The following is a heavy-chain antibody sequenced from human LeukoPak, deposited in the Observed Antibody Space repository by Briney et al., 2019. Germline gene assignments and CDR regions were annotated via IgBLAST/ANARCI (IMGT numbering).Heavy chain of an antibody. D-gene: IGHD3-9*01. V-gene: IGHV1-3*01. Sequence: GASVKVSCKASGCTFTSYAMHWVRQAPGQRLEWMGWINAGNGNTKYSQKFQGRVTITRDTSASTAYMELSSLRSEDTAVYYCARLDDILTGYYRGPPGYFDYWGQGTLVTVSS. CDR1: GCTFTSYA. J-gene: IGHJ4*02. CDR2: INAGNGNT. CDR3: ARLDDILTGYYRGPPGYFDY.